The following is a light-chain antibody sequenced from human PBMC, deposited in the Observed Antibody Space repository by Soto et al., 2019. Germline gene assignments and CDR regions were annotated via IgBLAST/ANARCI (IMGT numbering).Light chain of an antibody. V-gene: IGKV1-33*01. J-gene: IGKJ4*01. Sequence: DIQMTQSPCSLSASVGDRVTITCQASQDIRNYLNWYQQRPGKAPKLLIYDASNLETGVPSRFSGSGSGTDFTFTISALQAEDIATYYCQQSGDLSTFGGGTKVEIK. CDR2: DAS. CDR1: QDIRNY. CDR3: QQSGDLST.